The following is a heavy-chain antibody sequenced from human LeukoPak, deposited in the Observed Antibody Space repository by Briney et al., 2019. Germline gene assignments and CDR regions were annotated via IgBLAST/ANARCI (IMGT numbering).Heavy chain of an antibody. CDR2: IYTSGST. Sequence: SETLSLTCTVSGGSISSGSYYWSRIRQPAGKGLEWIGRIYTSGSTNYNPSLKSRVTISVDTSKNQFSLRLSSVTAADTAVYYCAREDLGTTPRRDSFDYWGQGTLVTVSS. CDR1: GGSISSGSYY. V-gene: IGHV4-61*02. CDR3: AREDLGTTPRRDSFDY. J-gene: IGHJ4*02. D-gene: IGHD1-1*01.